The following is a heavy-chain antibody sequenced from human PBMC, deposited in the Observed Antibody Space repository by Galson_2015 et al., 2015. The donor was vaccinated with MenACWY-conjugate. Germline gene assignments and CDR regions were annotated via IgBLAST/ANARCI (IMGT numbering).Heavy chain of an antibody. J-gene: IGHJ6*02. CDR3: ARDLSSMGYYYYGLDV. CDR2: ISGGGGGT. CDR1: GFTFSSYA. D-gene: IGHD6-13*01. Sequence: SLRLSCAASGFTFSSYAMSWVRQAPGKGLERVSTISGGGGGTFYADSVKGRFTISRDNSQNTLYPQMNSLRAEDTAVYYCARDLSSMGYYYYGLDVWGQGTTVTVSS. V-gene: IGHV3-23*01.